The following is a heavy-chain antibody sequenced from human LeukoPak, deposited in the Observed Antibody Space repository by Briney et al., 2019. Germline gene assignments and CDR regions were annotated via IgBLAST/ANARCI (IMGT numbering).Heavy chain of an antibody. CDR1: GFTFSSYW. V-gene: IGHV3-74*01. D-gene: IGHD3-10*01. Sequence: PGGSLRLSCAASGFTFSSYWMHWVRQAPGKGLVWVSRINTDGSSTSYADSVKGRFTISRDNSKNSLYLQMNSLRTEDTALYYCAKDSYGSGFRWGQGTLVTVSS. CDR2: INTDGSST. J-gene: IGHJ4*02. CDR3: AKDSYGSGFR.